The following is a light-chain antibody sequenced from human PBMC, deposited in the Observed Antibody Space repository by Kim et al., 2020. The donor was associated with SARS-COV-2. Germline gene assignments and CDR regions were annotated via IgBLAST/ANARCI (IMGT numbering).Light chain of an antibody. Sequence: CASVGDRVTITGRASHNIDNFLNWYQQKTGKATNLLMYTASSLQSGVPARFSGRGSGTDFTLTISNVQPEDLATYYCQQSFTSPSTFGQGTNLEI. J-gene: IGKJ2*01. CDR1: HNIDNF. CDR2: TAS. V-gene: IGKV1-39*01. CDR3: QQSFTSPST.